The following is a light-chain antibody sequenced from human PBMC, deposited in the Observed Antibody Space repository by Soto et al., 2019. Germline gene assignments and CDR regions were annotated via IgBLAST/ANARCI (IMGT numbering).Light chain of an antibody. V-gene: IGLV2-8*01. CDR3: SSYAGTNNYVV. J-gene: IGLJ2*01. CDR1: SSDVGGHNY. Sequence: QSVLTQPPSASGSPGQSVTFSCTGTSSDVGGHNYVSWYQQHPGKAPKLMIYEVIKRPSGVPDRFSGSKSGNTASLTVSGLQAEDEADYFCSSYAGTNNYVVFGGGTKVTVL. CDR2: EVI.